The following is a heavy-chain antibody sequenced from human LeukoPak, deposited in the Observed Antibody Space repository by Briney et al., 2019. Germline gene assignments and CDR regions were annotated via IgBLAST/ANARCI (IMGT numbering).Heavy chain of an antibody. J-gene: IGHJ4*02. CDR2: IYYSGST. D-gene: IGHD1-14*01. V-gene: IGHV4-59*08. CDR3: ARLVYDRADYYFDY. CDR1: GGSISSYY. Sequence: SETLSLTCTVSGGSISSYYWSWIRQPPGKGLEWIGYIYYSGSTNYNPSLKSRVTISVDTSKNQFSLKLSSVTAADTAVYCCARLVYDRADYYFDYWGQGTLVTVSS.